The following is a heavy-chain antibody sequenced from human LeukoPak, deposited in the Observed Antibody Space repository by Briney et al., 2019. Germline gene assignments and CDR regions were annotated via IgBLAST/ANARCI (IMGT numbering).Heavy chain of an antibody. V-gene: IGHV3-23*01. D-gene: IGHD5-12*01. J-gene: IGHJ4*02. Sequence: GGSLRLSCAASGLTLTTYDMSWVRQAPPKGLEWFSAIGGDGGTTYADSVKGRFTISRDNAKNTLYLQMNSLRAEDTALYYCARASDIVATILFDFWGQGTLVTVSS. CDR1: GLTLTTYD. CDR3: ARASDIVATILFDF. CDR2: IGGDGGTT.